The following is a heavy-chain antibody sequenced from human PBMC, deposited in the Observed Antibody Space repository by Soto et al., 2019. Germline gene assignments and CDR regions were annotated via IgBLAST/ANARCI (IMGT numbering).Heavy chain of an antibody. CDR1: GYTFTSYG. CDR2: ISAYNGNT. CDR3: ARGNYDILTGYYGNYFDY. J-gene: IGHJ4*02. D-gene: IGHD3-9*01. V-gene: IGHV1-18*01. Sequence: ASVKVSCKASGYTFTSYGISWVRQAPGQGLEWMGWISAYNGNTNYAQKFQGRVTMTRDTSTSTVYMELSSLRSEDTAVYYCARGNYDILTGYYGNYFDYWGQGTLVTVSS.